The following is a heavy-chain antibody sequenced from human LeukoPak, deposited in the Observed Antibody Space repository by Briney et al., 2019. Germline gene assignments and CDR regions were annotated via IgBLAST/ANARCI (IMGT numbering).Heavy chain of an antibody. CDR3: ARALWFGESLHFDY. CDR2: IYYSGST. D-gene: IGHD3-10*01. CDR1: GGSISSSSYY. V-gene: IGHV4-39*07. J-gene: IGHJ4*02. Sequence: PSETLSLTCTVSGGSISSSSYYWGWIRQPPGKGLEWIGSIYYSGSTYYNPSLKSRVTISVDTSKNLFSLKLSSVTAADTAVYYCARALWFGESLHFDYWGQGTLVTVSS.